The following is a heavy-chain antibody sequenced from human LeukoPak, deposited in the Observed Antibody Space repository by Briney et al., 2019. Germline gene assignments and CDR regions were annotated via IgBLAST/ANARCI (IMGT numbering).Heavy chain of an antibody. D-gene: IGHD6-19*01. V-gene: IGHV1-18*01. J-gene: IGHJ4*02. CDR3: ARDRGNSSGWYYFDY. CDR2: ISAYNGNT. Sequence: ASVTVSCTASGYTFTNDGSSWVRQAPGQGLEWMGWISAYNGNTNYAQELQGRVTMTTDTSTSTAYMELRSLRSDDTAVYYCARDRGNSSGWYYFDYWGQGTLVTVSS. CDR1: GYTFTNDG.